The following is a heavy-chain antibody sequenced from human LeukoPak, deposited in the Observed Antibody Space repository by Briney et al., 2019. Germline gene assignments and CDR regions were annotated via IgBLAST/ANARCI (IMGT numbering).Heavy chain of an antibody. J-gene: IGHJ4*02. D-gene: IGHD1-26*01. V-gene: IGHV3-21*05. Sequence: GGSLRLSCAASGFTFSNYNMNWVRQAPGKGLEWVSYISPSGSDIKYADSVKGRFSISRDNAMNSLYLQMNSLRADDTAVYYCARGEAGATTEFDSWGQGTLVTVSS. CDR3: ARGEAGATTEFDS. CDR1: GFTFSNYN. CDR2: ISPSGSDI.